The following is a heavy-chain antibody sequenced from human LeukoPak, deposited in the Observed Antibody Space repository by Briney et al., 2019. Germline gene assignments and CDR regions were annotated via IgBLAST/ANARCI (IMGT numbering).Heavy chain of an antibody. CDR1: GFTFSSYA. D-gene: IGHD3-22*01. Sequence: GGSLRLSCAASGFTFSSYAMSWVRQAPGKGLEWVSAISGSGGSTYYADSVKGRFTISRDNSKNTLYLQMNSLRAEDTAIYYCAKFAYERYYYGMDVWGQGTTVTVSS. CDR3: AKFAYERYYYGMDV. CDR2: ISGSGGST. J-gene: IGHJ6*02. V-gene: IGHV3-23*01.